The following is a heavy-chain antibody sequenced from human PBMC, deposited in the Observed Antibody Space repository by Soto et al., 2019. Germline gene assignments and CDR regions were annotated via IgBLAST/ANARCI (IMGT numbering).Heavy chain of an antibody. CDR1: GGSISSSSYY. J-gene: IGHJ4*02. V-gene: IGHV4-39*01. CDR2: IYYSGNT. CDR3: ARQYYFGSGSYYIRPFDF. D-gene: IGHD3-10*01. Sequence: SETLSLTCTVSGGSISSSSYYWGWIRQPPGKGLEWIGSIYYSGNTYYNPSLKSRVTISVDTAKNQFSLKLSSVTAADTAVYYFARQYYFGSGSYYIRPFDFWGQGTLVTVSS.